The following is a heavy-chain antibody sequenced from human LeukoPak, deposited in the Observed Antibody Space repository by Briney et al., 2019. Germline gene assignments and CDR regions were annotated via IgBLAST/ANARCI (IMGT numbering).Heavy chain of an antibody. V-gene: IGHV1-18*01. J-gene: IGHJ5*02. CDR1: GYTFTSYG. CDR2: SSAYNGNT. Sequence: ASVKVSCKASGYTFTSYGISWVRQAPGQGLEWMGWSSAYNGNTNYAQKLQGRVPMPTDTSTSTAYMELRSLRSDDTAVYYCARDQYCSSTSCYNWFDPWGQGTLVTVSS. CDR3: ARDQYCSSTSCYNWFDP. D-gene: IGHD2-2*01.